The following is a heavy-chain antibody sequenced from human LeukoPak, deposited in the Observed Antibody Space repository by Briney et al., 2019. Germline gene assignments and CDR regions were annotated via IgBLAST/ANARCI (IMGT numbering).Heavy chain of an antibody. CDR1: GFTFSDYS. CDR3: ARDHRYAFDN. CDR2: VGISSGNT. D-gene: IGHD5-12*01. J-gene: IGHJ4*02. V-gene: IGHV3-48*04. Sequence: QPGGSLRLSCAASGFTFSDYSMNWVRQAPGKGLEWISYVGISSGNTKYADSVKGRFTISGDSAKNSVFLQMNSLRVKDTAVYYCARDHRYAFDNWGQGTLVTVSS.